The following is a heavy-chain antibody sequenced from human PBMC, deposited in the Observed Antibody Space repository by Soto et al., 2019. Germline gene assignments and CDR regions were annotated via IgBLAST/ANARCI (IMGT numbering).Heavy chain of an antibody. CDR1: GDSVSSNSAA. V-gene: IGHV6-1*01. CDR3: ARDTGIAVAGLYFDY. J-gene: IGHJ4*02. CDR2: TYYRSKWYN. D-gene: IGHD6-19*01. Sequence: PSQTLSLTCAISGDSVSSNSAAWNWMRQSPSRGLEWLGRTYYRSKWYNDYAVSVKSRITINPDTSKNQSSLQLNSVTPEDTAVYYCARDTGIAVAGLYFDYWGQGTLVTVSS.